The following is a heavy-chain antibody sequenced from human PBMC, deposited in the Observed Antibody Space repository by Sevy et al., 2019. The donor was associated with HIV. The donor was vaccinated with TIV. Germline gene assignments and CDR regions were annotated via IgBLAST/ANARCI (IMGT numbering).Heavy chain of an antibody. V-gene: IGHV1-2*02. CDR1: GYTFTGYY. Sequence: GASVKVSCKASGYTFTGYYMHWVRQAPGQGLEWMGWINPNSGGTNYAQKFQGRVTMTRDTSISTAYMELSRLRSDDTAVYYCAAGRITMVRGVMIDGYYGMDVWGQGTTVTVSS. J-gene: IGHJ6*02. CDR2: INPNSGGT. CDR3: AAGRITMVRGVMIDGYYGMDV. D-gene: IGHD3-10*01.